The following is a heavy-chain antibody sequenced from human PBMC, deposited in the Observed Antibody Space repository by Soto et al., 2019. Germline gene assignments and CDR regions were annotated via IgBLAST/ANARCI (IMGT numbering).Heavy chain of an antibody. CDR2: IYSGGST. CDR1: GFTVSSNY. J-gene: IGHJ4*02. D-gene: IGHD1-7*01. CDR3: ARSPKNWNYVPYYFDY. V-gene: IGHV3-66*01. Sequence: GGSLRLSCAASGFTVSSNYMSWVRQAPGKGLEWVSVIYSGGSTYYADSVKGRFTISRDNSKNTLYLQMNSLRAEDTAVYYCARSPKNWNYVPYYFDYWGQGTLVTVSS.